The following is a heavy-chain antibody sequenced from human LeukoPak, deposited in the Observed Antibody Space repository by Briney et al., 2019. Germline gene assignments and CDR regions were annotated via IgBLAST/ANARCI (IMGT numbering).Heavy chain of an antibody. CDR2: ISGSGSTQ. D-gene: IGHD7-27*01. CDR3: ARDLNWAFDY. Sequence: GGSLRLSCAASGFTFSSYSMNWVRQAPGKGLEWVSYISGSGSTQYYADSVKGRFTISRDNGKNSPYPQMNSLRAEDTAVYYCARDLNWAFDYWGQGTLVTVSS. V-gene: IGHV3-48*01. J-gene: IGHJ4*02. CDR1: GFTFSSYS.